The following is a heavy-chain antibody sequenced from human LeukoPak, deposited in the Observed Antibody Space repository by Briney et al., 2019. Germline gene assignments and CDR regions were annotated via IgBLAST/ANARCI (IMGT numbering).Heavy chain of an antibody. CDR3: ARDTSEGDYAWWFDP. J-gene: IGHJ5*02. D-gene: IGHD3-16*01. CDR1: AYSFTPYA. V-gene: IGHV1-46*01. Sequence: ASVKVSCKTSAYSFTPYAMHWVRQAPGQRLEWMGLINPRGTATRYAESFQGRLTLTRDLSTSTDYMELSSLRSDDTAVYFCARDTSEGDYAWWFDPWGQGALVTVAS. CDR2: INPRGTAT.